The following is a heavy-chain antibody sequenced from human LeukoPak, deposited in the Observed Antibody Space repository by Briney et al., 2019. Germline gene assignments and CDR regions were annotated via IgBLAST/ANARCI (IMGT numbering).Heavy chain of an antibody. CDR2: IRSKAYGGTT. Sequence: GGSLRLSCTASGFTPGDYAMSWFRQAPGKGLEWVGFIRSKAYGGTTEYAASVKGRFTISRDDSKSIAYLQMNSLKTEDTAVYYCSRYYDSSGYSVWGQGTTVTVSS. V-gene: IGHV3-49*03. CDR3: SRYYDSSGYSV. CDR1: GFTPGDYA. D-gene: IGHD3-22*01. J-gene: IGHJ6*02.